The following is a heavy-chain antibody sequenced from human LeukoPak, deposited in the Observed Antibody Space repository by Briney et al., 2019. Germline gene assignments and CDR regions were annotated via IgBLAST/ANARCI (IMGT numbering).Heavy chain of an antibody. CDR1: GFTFDDYA. D-gene: IGHD6-19*01. V-gene: IGHV3-43*02. CDR3: AKDKSVAVAGRPHYYYYGMDV. J-gene: IGHJ6*02. Sequence: QSGGSLRLSCVASGFTFDDYAMDWVRQAPGKGLEWVSLISGVGGSTYYADSVKGRFTISRDNSKNSLYLQMNSLRTEDTALYYCAKDKSVAVAGRPHYYYYGMDVWGQGTTVTVSS. CDR2: ISGVGGST.